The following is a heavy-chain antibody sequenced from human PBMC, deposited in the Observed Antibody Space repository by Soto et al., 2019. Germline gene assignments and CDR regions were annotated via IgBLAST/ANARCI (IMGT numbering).Heavy chain of an antibody. Sequence: QVQLEESGGGLVKPGGSLRLSCAASGFTFSAVYMSWIRQAPNKGLEYISYISSSGTSANYADSVKGRFTISRDNAKNSLYLQLNSLRAEDTAVYYCARDRGAVTGPYFDYWGQGDLVTVSS. CDR3: ARDRGAVTGPYFDY. V-gene: IGHV3-11*05. D-gene: IGHD6-19*01. CDR2: ISSSGTSA. CDR1: GFTFSAVY. J-gene: IGHJ4*02.